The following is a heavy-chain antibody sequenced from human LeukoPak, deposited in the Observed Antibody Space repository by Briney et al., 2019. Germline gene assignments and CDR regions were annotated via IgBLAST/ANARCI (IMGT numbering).Heavy chain of an antibody. J-gene: IGHJ4*02. Sequence: GGSLRLSCAASGFTFNNYWMSWVRQAPRKGLEWVANIKQDGSQTYYVDSLKGRFTISRDNVKNSVFLQMNSLRAEDTAIYYCARIGYSSSSLDYWGQGTLVTVSS. D-gene: IGHD6-6*01. CDR1: GFTFNNYW. CDR2: IKQDGSQT. CDR3: ARIGYSSSSLDY. V-gene: IGHV3-7*01.